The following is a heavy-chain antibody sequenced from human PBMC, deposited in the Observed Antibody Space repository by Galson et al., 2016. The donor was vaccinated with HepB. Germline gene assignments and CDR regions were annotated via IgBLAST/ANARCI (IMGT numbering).Heavy chain of an antibody. V-gene: IGHV4-39*01. CDR1: GGSIGSSGHF. CDR2: VSYGSN. D-gene: IGHD1-14*01. Sequence: SETLSLTCIVSGGSIGSSGHFWGWIRQPQGKRLQWIGSVSYGSNYYNPSLNSRVTISVDTSKQQLSMKFNSVTATDTAVYYLAKYKSKGQTDAFDIWGQGTMVTVSS. J-gene: IGHJ3*02. CDR3: AKYKSKGQTDAFDI.